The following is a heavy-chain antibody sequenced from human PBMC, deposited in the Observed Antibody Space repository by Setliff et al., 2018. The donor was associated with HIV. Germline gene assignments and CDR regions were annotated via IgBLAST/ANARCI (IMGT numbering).Heavy chain of an antibody. V-gene: IGHV4-34*01. D-gene: IGHD3-10*01. Sequence: KPSETLSLTCTVSGDGISSWQWSWIRQPPGKGLEWIGEINHSGSTNYNPSLKSRATISVDTSKNQFSLKLSFVTAADTAVYYCARGWFGGYYFDYWGQGTLVTVSS. CDR2: INHSGST. CDR3: ARGWFGGYYFDY. CDR1: GDGISSWQ. J-gene: IGHJ4*02.